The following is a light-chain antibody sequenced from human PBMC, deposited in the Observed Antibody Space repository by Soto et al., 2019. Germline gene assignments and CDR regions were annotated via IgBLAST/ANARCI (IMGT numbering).Light chain of an antibody. Sequence: DIVMTQSPVSLPVTPGEPTSVSCTSSQSLLHSNGYNYLDCYLQKPGQSPQLLIYLGSNRASGVPDRFSASASGADFTLTISRVEAEDVGVYYCMGALQSPPTVGQGTAVDIK. V-gene: IGKV2-28*01. CDR1: QSLLHSNGYNY. CDR3: MGALQSPPT. J-gene: IGKJ1*01. CDR2: LGS.